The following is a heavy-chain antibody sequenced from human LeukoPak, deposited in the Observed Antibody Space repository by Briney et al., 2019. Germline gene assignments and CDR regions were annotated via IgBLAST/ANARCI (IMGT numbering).Heavy chain of an antibody. Sequence: GGSLRLSCAASGFTFSSYEMNWVRQAPGKGLEWVSYISSSGSTIYYADSVKGRFTISRDNAKNSLYLQMNSLRAEDTAVYYCARGAVTTLDYWGQGTLVTVSS. CDR2: ISSSGSTI. J-gene: IGHJ4*02. CDR1: GFTFSSYE. D-gene: IGHD4-11*01. CDR3: ARGAVTTLDY. V-gene: IGHV3-48*03.